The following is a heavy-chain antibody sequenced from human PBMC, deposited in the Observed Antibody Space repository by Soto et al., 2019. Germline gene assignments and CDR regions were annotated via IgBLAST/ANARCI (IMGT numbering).Heavy chain of an antibody. Sequence: GASVKVSCKASGCTFTSYGISWVRQAPGQGLEWMGWISAYNGNTNYAQKLQGRVTMTTDTSTSTAYMELRSLRSDDTAVYYCARDPLHDYGADGGSDWFDPWGQGTLVTVSS. CDR3: ARDPLHDYGADGGSDWFDP. CDR2: ISAYNGNT. D-gene: IGHD4-17*01. V-gene: IGHV1-18*01. CDR1: GCTFTSYG. J-gene: IGHJ5*02.